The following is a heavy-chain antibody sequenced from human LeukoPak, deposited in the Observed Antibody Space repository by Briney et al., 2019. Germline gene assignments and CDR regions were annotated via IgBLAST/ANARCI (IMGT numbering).Heavy chain of an antibody. CDR2: ISAYNGNT. CDR1: GYTFTSYG. J-gene: IGHJ6*02. CDR3: ARPLVVAAEEYYYYGMDV. Sequence: GASVKVSCKASGYTFTSYGISWVRQAPGQGLEWMGWISAYNGNTNYAQKLQGRVTMTTDTSTSTAYMELRSLRSDDTAAYYCARPLVVAAEEYYYYGMDVWGQGTTVTVSS. D-gene: IGHD2-15*01. V-gene: IGHV1-18*01.